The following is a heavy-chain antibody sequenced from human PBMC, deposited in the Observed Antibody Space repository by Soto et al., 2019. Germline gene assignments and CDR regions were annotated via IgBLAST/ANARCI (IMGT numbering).Heavy chain of an antibody. CDR1: GFTFNNYA. V-gene: IGHV3-23*01. D-gene: IGHD1-7*01. J-gene: IGHJ4*02. CDR3: AKDRNYPRDQFHN. Sequence: GGSLRLSCAASGFTFNNYAMSWVRQAPGKGLEWVLAISANGQGIYYADSVKGRFIISRDSSKNTVFLHMASLTAEDTAVYYCAKDRNYPRDQFHNWGQGTLVTVSS. CDR2: ISANGQGI.